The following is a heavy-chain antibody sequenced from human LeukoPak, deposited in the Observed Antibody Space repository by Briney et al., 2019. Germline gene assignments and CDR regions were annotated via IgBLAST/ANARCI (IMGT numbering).Heavy chain of an antibody. CDR1: GFTFSSYG. V-gene: IGHV3-30*18. J-gene: IGHJ4*02. Sequence: SGGPLRLSCAASGFTFSSYGMHWFRQAPGKGLEWVAVISYDGSNKYYADSVKGRFTISRDNSKNTLYLRMNSLRAEDTAVYYCAKGDTAMVTSYFDYWGQGTLVTVSS. CDR3: AKGDTAMVTSYFDY. D-gene: IGHD5-18*01. CDR2: ISYDGSNK.